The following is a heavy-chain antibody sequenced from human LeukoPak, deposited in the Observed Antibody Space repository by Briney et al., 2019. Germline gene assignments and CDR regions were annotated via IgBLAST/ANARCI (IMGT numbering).Heavy chain of an antibody. J-gene: IGHJ4*02. D-gene: IGHD5/OR15-5a*01. Sequence: GGSLRLSCAASGFTFSSYAVSWVRQAPGKGLEWVAVIWYDGNNKYYADSVKGRFTISRDNSKNTLYLQMNSLRAEDTAVYYCAREKKVSLYYFDYWGQGTLVTVSS. CDR3: AREKKVSLYYFDY. CDR1: GFTFSSYA. V-gene: IGHV3-33*08. CDR2: IWYDGNNK.